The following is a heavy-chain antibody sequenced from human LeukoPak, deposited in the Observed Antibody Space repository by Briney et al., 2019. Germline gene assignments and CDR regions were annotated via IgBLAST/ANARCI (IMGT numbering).Heavy chain of an antibody. V-gene: IGHV1-69*05. CDR2: IIPIFGTA. CDR1: GGTFSSYA. CDR3: ARDMEQQLVSGSAFDI. J-gene: IGHJ3*02. Sequence: SVKVSCKASGGTFSSYAISWVRQAPGQGLEWMRGIIPIFGTANYAQKFQGRVTITTDESTSTAYMELSSLRSEDTAVYYCARDMEQQLVSGSAFDIWGQGTMVTVSS. D-gene: IGHD6-13*01.